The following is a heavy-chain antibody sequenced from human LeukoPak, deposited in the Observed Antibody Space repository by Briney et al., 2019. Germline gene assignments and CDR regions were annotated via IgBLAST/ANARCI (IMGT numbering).Heavy chain of an antibody. V-gene: IGHV3-48*01. CDR2: ISSGGSSV. Sequence: GGSLRLSCAASGFTFSSYSMNWVRQAPGKGLEWVSYISSGGSSVYYADSVKGRFTISRDNAKNSLYLQMNSLRAEDTAVYYCARGYSSPWDRYFDYWGQGTLVTVSS. CDR1: GFTFSSYS. D-gene: IGHD6-19*01. CDR3: ARGYSSPWDRYFDY. J-gene: IGHJ4*02.